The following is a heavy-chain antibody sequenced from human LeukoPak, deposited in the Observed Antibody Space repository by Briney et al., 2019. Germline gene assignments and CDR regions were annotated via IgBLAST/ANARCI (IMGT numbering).Heavy chain of an antibody. Sequence: GGSLRLSCAASGFTFSDYWMHWVRQAPGKGLVRVSRINSDGSITTYADSVKGRFTISRDNAKNTLYLQMNSLRAEDTAVYYCASPRELHYYFYYMGVWGKGTTVTVSS. J-gene: IGHJ6*03. CDR1: GFTFSDYW. CDR3: ASPRELHYYFYYMGV. CDR2: INSDGSIT. V-gene: IGHV3-74*01. D-gene: IGHD1-7*01.